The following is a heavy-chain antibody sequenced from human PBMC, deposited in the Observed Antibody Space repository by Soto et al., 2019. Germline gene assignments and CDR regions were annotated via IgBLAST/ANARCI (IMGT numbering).Heavy chain of an antibody. CDR1: GGSISSGGYY. CDR3: ATDRGRVVLGFVEF. J-gene: IGHJ4*02. CDR2: IYYSGST. V-gene: IGHV4-31*03. Sequence: SETLSLTCTVSGGSISSGGYYWSWIRQHPGKGLDWIGYIYYSGSTYYNPSLKSRVTISVDTSKNQFSLKLSSVTAADTAVYYCATDRGRVVLGFVEFWGQGTLVTVST. D-gene: IGHD6-6*01.